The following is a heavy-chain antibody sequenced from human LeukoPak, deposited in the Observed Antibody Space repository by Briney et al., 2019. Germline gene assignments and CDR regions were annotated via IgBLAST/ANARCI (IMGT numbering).Heavy chain of an antibody. D-gene: IGHD1-26*01. CDR2: ISAYNGNT. CDR1: GYTFTSYG. Sequence: EASVKVSCKASGYTFTSYGISWVRQAPGQGLEWMGWISAYNGNTNYAQKLQGRVTMTTDTSTSTAYMELRSLRSDDTAVYYCARDKTVYIVGATERWFDPWGQGTLVTVSS. CDR3: ARDKTVYIVGATERWFDP. V-gene: IGHV1-18*01. J-gene: IGHJ5*02.